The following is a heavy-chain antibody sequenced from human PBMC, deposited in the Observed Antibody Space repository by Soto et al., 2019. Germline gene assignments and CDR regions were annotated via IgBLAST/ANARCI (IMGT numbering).Heavy chain of an antibody. CDR3: SRGATNGISWDFWFDP. CDR1: GGTFSTYP. Sequence: QVQLVQSGAEVRMPGSSVKVSCKASGGTFSTYPINWVRQAPGQGLEWMGGIIPLFGTTNYAQKFKGRVTIAAVDSTNTAYMELSSLRAEDAAVSYCSRGATNGISWDFWFDPWGQVTLVTVAS. J-gene: IGHJ5*02. D-gene: IGHD6-13*01. CDR2: IIPLFGTT. V-gene: IGHV1-69*01.